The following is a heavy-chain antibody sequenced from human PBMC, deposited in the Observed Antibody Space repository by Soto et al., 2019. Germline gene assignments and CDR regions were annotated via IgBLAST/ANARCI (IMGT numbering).Heavy chain of an antibody. Sequence: QVQLVQSGAEVKKPGSSVKVSCKTSGGAFSNDGFSWVRQAPGQGLEWMGGIIPIFASPNYAQKFPGRITITAYESTRTVYMKLDNLRSEDAAMYYCAKDSRITIFGEGHLDFWGQGTLVTVSS. CDR2: IIPIFASP. V-gene: IGHV1-69*01. CDR1: GGAFSNDG. CDR3: AKDSRITIFGEGHLDF. J-gene: IGHJ4*02. D-gene: IGHD3-3*01.